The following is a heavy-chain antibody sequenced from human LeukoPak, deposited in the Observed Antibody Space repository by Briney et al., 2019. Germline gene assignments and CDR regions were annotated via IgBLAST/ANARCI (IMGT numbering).Heavy chain of an antibody. CDR2: INPNSGGT. V-gene: IGHV1-2*02. CDR1: GYTFTGYY. CDR3: ARVLASGWYLDY. J-gene: IGHJ4*02. Sequence: ASVKVSCKASGYTFTGYYMHWVRQAPGQGLEWMGWINPNSGGTNYAQKFQGRVTMTRDMSTSTVYMELSSLRSEDTAVYYCARVLASGWYLDYWGQGILVTVSS. D-gene: IGHD6-19*01.